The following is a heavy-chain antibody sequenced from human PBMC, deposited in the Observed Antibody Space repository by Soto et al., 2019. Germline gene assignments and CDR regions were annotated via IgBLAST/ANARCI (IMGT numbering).Heavy chain of an antibody. J-gene: IGHJ4*02. V-gene: IGHV1-18*01. D-gene: IGHD3-10*01. CDR1: GYTFTSYG. CDR3: ARIPHMVRGVINNYYFDY. Sequence: GASVKVSCKASGYTFTSYGISWVRQAPGQGLEWMGWISAYNGNTNYAQKLQGRVTMTTDTSTSTAYMELRSLRSDDTAVYYCARIPHMVRGVINNYYFDYWGQGTLVTVSS. CDR2: ISAYNGNT.